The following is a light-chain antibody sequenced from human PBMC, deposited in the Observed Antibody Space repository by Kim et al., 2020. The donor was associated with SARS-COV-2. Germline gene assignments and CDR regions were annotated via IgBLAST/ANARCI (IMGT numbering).Light chain of an antibody. J-gene: IGLJ2*01. V-gene: IGLV2-14*03. CDR3: SSYTSSRTLV. CDR1: SSDVGCYDY. CDR2: DVS. Sequence: GQSITLSCTGTSSDVGCYDYISWYQHHPGKAPKLIIHDVSKRPSGVSNRFSGSKAGNTASLTISGFQAEDEADYYCSSYTSSRTLVFGGGTTLTVL.